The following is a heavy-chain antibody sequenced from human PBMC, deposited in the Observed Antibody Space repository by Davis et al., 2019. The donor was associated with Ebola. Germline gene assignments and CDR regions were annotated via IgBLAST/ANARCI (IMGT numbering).Heavy chain of an antibody. J-gene: IGHJ5*02. CDR2: INAGNGNT. V-gene: IGHV1-3*01. CDR3: ARGASYYDFWSGYYSWFDP. CDR1: GYTFTSYA. D-gene: IGHD3-3*01. Sequence: ASVKVSCKASGYTFTSYAMHWVRQAPGQRLEWMGWINAGNGNTKYSQKFQGRVTMTRDTSTSTVYMELSSLRSEDTAVYYCARGASYYDFWSGYYSWFDPWGQGTLVTVSS.